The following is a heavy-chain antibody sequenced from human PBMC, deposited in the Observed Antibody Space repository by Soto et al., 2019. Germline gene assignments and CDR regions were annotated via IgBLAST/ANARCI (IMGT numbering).Heavy chain of an antibody. CDR2: INHSGST. Sequence: SETLSLTCAVYGGSFSGYYWSWIRQPPGKGLEWIGEINHSGSTNYNPSLKSRFTISVDTSKNQFSLKLSSVTAADTAVYYCERGGYNAFDIWGQGTMVTVSS. J-gene: IGHJ3*02. V-gene: IGHV4-34*01. CDR1: GGSFSGYY. CDR3: ERGGYNAFDI. D-gene: IGHD6-13*01.